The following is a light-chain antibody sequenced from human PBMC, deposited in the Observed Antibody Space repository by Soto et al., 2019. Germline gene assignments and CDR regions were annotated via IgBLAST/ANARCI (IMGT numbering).Light chain of an antibody. J-gene: IGLJ2*01. CDR2: EVS. CDR3: SSYAGYNNIMV. V-gene: IGLV2-8*01. CDR1: SSNVGGYNY. Sequence: QSALTQPRSVSESPGQSVTISCTGTSSNVGGYNYVSWYQQHPGKAPKFIIYEVSKRPSGVPDRFSGSKSGNTASLTVSGLQAEDEADYYCSSYAGYNNIMVFGGGTKLTVL.